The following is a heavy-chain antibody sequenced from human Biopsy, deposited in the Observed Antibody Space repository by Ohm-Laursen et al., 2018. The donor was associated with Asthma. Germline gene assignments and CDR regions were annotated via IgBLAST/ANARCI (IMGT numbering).Heavy chain of an antibody. CDR2: INSVFGTT. Sequence: SVKVSCNSLGGTFNTYVIGWVRQDPGQGLEWIGGINSVFGTTTYPQKFQDRVTITADDSTSTVYMELSSLRSEDTAVYYCARKAGSCISRTCYSLDFWGQGTLVTVSS. CDR1: GGTFNTYV. D-gene: IGHD2-2*01. V-gene: IGHV1-69*13. CDR3: ARKAGSCISRTCYSLDF. J-gene: IGHJ4*02.